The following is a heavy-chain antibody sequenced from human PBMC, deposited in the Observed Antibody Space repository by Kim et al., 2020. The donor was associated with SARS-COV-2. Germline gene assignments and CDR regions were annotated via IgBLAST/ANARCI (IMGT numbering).Heavy chain of an antibody. J-gene: IGHJ4*02. D-gene: IGHD5-12*01. V-gene: IGHV3-30*18. CDR1: GFTFSSYG. Sequence: GGSLRLSCAASGFTFSSYGMHWVRQAPGKGLEWVAVISYDGSNKYYADSVKGRFTISRDNSKNTLYLQMNSLRAEDTAVYYCAKALGGYSGYFMFDYWGQGTLVTVSS. CDR3: AKALGGYSGYFMFDY. CDR2: ISYDGSNK.